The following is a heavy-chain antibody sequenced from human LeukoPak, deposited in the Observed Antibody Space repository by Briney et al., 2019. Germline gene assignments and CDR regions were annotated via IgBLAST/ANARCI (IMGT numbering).Heavy chain of an antibody. V-gene: IGHV1-2*02. Sequence: ASVKVSCKASGYTFTGYYMHWVRQAPGQGLEWMGWINPNSGGTNYAQKFQGRVTMTRDTSISTAYMELSRLRSDDTAVYYCATRLLSLTAFDPWGQGTLVTVSS. CDR3: ATRLLSLTAFDP. D-gene: IGHD2-21*02. J-gene: IGHJ5*02. CDR2: INPNSGGT. CDR1: GYTFTGYY.